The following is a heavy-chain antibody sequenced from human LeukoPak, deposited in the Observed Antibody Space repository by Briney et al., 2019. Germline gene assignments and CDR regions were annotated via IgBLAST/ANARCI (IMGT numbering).Heavy chain of an antibody. Sequence: ASVKVSCKASGYTFTGYYMHWVRQAPGQGLEWMGRINPNSGGTNYAQKFQGRVTMTGDTSISTAYMELSRLRSDDTAVYYCARAYDSSGYSEYFQHWGQGTLVTVSS. V-gene: IGHV1-2*06. CDR2: INPNSGGT. J-gene: IGHJ1*01. CDR3: ARAYDSSGYSEYFQH. CDR1: GYTFTGYY. D-gene: IGHD3-22*01.